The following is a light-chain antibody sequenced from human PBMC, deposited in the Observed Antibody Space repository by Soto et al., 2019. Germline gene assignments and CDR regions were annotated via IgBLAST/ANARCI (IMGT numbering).Light chain of an antibody. V-gene: IGLV6-57*03. Sequence: NFMLTQPHSVSESPGKTVTISCTRSSGSIASNYVQWYQQRPGSAPTTVIYEDNQRPSGVPDRFFGSIDSSSNSASLTISGLKTEDEADYYCQSYDSGVVFGGGTKLTVL. J-gene: IGLJ2*01. CDR2: EDN. CDR1: SGSIASNY. CDR3: QSYDSGVV.